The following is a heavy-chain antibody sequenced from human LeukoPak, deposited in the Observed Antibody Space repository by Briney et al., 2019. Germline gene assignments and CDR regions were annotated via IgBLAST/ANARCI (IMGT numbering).Heavy chain of an antibody. J-gene: IGHJ4*02. Sequence: GRSLRLSCAASGFTFDDYAMHWVRQAPGKGLEWVSGISWNSGSIGYADSVKGRFTISRDNAKNSLYLQMNSLRAEDTALYYCAKTDSSGYYYVLFDYWGQGTLVTVSS. CDR3: AKTDSSGYYYVLFDY. D-gene: IGHD3-22*01. CDR2: ISWNSGSI. CDR1: GFTFDDYA. V-gene: IGHV3-9*01.